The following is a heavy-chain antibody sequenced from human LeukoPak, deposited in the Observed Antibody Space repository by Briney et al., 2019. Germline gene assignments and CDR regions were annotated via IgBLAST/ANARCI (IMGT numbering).Heavy chain of an antibody. D-gene: IGHD2-15*01. CDR2: IWYDGRNK. CDR1: GFTFSTYG. V-gene: IGHV3-33*03. CDR3: ASTHCSAGSCYSGCDY. J-gene: IGHJ4*02. Sequence: PGRSLRLSCAASGFTFSTYGMHWVPQAPGKGLEWGAVIWYDGRNKYYADSVKGRFTISRDNSKNTLYLQMNSPRAEDTAVYYCASTHCSAGSCYSGCDYWGQGTPVTVSS.